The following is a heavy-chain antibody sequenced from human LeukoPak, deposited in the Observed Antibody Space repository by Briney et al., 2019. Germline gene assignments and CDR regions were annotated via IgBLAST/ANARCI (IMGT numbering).Heavy chain of an antibody. Sequence: SVKVSCKASGGTFSSYAISWVRQAPGQGFEWMGRIIPIFGTANYAQKFQGRVTITTDESTSTAYMELSSLRSEDTAVYYCARGFGELSPYYYYYMDVWGKGTTVTVSS. J-gene: IGHJ6*03. CDR2: IIPIFGTA. CDR1: GGTFSSYA. V-gene: IGHV1-69*05. CDR3: ARGFGELSPYYYYYMDV. D-gene: IGHD3-10*01.